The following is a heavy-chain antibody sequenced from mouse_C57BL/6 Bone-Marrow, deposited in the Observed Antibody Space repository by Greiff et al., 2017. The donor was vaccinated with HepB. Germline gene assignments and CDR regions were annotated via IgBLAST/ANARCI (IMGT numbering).Heavy chain of an antibody. D-gene: IGHD2-5*01. V-gene: IGHV1-26*01. J-gene: IGHJ4*01. CDR3: AIYSNYEGLYAMDY. Sequence: EVQLQQSGPELVKPGASVKISCKASGYTFTDYYMNWVKQSHGKSLEWIGDINPNNGGTSYNQKFKGKATLTVDKSSSTAYMELRSLTSEDSAVYYCAIYSNYEGLYAMDYWGQGTSVTVSS. CDR1: GYTFTDYY. CDR2: INPNNGGT.